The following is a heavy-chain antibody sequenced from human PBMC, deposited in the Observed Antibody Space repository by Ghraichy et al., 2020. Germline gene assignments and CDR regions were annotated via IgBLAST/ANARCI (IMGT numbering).Heavy chain of an antibody. Sequence: GESLNISCAASGFTFSSYSMNWVRQAPGKGLEWVSSISSSSSYIYYADSVKGRFTISRDNAKNSLYLQMNSLRAEDTAVYYCARDSQWELLRYYYYGMDVWGQGTTVTVSS. CDR1: GFTFSSYS. CDR2: ISSSSSYI. D-gene: IGHD1-26*01. V-gene: IGHV3-21*01. J-gene: IGHJ6*02. CDR3: ARDSQWELLRYYYYGMDV.